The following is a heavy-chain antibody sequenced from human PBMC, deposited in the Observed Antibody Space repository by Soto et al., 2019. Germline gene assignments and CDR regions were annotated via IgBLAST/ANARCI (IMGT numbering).Heavy chain of an antibody. CDR3: ARGDSGYGPPDF. CDR2: IYHSGST. D-gene: IGHD5-12*01. V-gene: IGHV4-4*02. Sequence: QVQLQESGPGLVKPSGTLSLTCAVSGGSISSSNWWSWVRQPPGKGLEWIGEIYHSGSTNYNPSLKSRGTISVDKSQDQFSLKPSPVTAADPAVYYCARGDSGYGPPDFWGQGTLVTVSS. J-gene: IGHJ4*02. CDR1: GGSISSSNW.